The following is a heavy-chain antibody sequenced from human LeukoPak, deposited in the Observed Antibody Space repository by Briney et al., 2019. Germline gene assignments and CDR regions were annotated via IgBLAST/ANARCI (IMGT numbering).Heavy chain of an antibody. Sequence: SETLSLTCAVHGGSFSGYYWSWIRQPPGKGLEWIGEINHSGSTNYNPSLKSRVTISVDTSKNQFSLKLSSVTAADTAVYYCARSPHAYYDFWNGAWGLFDYWGQGTLVTVSS. D-gene: IGHD3-3*01. CDR3: ARSPHAYYDFWNGAWGLFDY. J-gene: IGHJ4*02. V-gene: IGHV4-34*01. CDR1: GGSFSGYY. CDR2: INHSGST.